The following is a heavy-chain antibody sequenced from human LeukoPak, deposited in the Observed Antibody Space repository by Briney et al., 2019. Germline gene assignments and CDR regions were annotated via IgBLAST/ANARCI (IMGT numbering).Heavy chain of an antibody. J-gene: IGHJ4*02. CDR2: INPSSGGT. CDR1: GGTFSSYA. Sequence: ASVKVSCKASGGTFSSYAISWVRQAPGQGLEWMGWINPSSGGTNYAQKFQGRVTMTRDTSISTAYMELSRLRSDDTAVYYCARDTPRPVPRGFEYWGQGTLVTVSS. CDR3: ARDTPRPVPRGFEY. V-gene: IGHV1-2*02.